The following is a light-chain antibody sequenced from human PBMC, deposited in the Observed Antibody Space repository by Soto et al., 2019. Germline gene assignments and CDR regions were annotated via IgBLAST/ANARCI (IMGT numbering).Light chain of an antibody. V-gene: IGLV1-44*01. CDR3: ATWDDSLTGFV. J-gene: IGLJ1*01. CDR1: RSNIGSYT. Sequence: QPVLTQPPSASGTPGQRVTISCSGSRSNIGSYTVNWYQQLPGMAPKLLIYNNNQRPSGVPDRFSGSKSGTSASLAISGLQSEDEADYHCATWDDSLTGFVFGPGTKLTVL. CDR2: NNN.